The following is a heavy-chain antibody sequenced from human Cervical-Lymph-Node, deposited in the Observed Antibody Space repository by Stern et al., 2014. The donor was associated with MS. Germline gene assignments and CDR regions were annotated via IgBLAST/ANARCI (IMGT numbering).Heavy chain of an antibody. CDR2: IYYSGST. CDR1: GGSISSGGYY. CDR3: ARVSYDFWSGYFPFDY. J-gene: IGHJ4*02. Sequence: QLQLQESGPGLVKPSQTLSLTCTVSGGSISSGGYYWSWIRQHPGKGLEWIGYIYYSGSTYYNPSLKSRVTISVDTSKNQFSLKLSSVPAADTAVYYCARVSYDFWSGYFPFDYWGQGTLVTVSS. D-gene: IGHD3-3*01. V-gene: IGHV4-31*03.